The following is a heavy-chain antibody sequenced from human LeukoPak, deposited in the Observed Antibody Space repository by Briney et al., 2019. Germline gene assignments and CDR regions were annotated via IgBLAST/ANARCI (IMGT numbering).Heavy chain of an antibody. J-gene: IGHJ4*02. CDR3: ATTIFGVVMPPGY. Sequence: GGSLRLSCAASGFTFSSYGMHWVRQAPGQGLEGVAFIRYDGSNRFYADSVKGRFTISRDNSKNTLYVQMNSLRAEDTAVYYCATTIFGVVMPPGYWGRGTLVTVSS. V-gene: IGHV3-30*02. CDR1: GFTFSSYG. CDR2: IRYDGSNR. D-gene: IGHD3-3*01.